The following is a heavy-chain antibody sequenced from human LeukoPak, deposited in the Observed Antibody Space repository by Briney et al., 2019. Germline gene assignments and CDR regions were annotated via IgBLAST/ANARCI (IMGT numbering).Heavy chain of an antibody. J-gene: IGHJ3*02. Sequence: ASVKVSCKASGYTFTSYYMHWVRQAPGQGLEWMGIINPSGGSTSYAQKFQGRVTMTRDMSTSTVYMELSSLRSEDTAVYYCARDPGVRGPRYDAFDIWGQGTMVTVSS. CDR1: GYTFTSYY. D-gene: IGHD3-10*01. CDR3: ARDPGVRGPRYDAFDI. CDR2: INPSGGST. V-gene: IGHV1-46*01.